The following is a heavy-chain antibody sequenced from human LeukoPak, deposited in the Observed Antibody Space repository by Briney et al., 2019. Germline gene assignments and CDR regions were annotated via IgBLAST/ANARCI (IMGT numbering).Heavy chain of an antibody. J-gene: IGHJ4*02. Sequence: PGGSLRLSCAASGFTFSSYVMSWVRQAPGKRLEWVSAISGSGRDTYYADSVTGRFIISRENSKDTLFLQINSLGADATAAFHCAREANYYDSSGYSPPTLDFWGQGTLVTVSS. D-gene: IGHD3-22*01. V-gene: IGHV3-23*01. CDR2: ISGSGRDT. CDR3: AREANYYDSSGYSPPTLDF. CDR1: GFTFSSYV.